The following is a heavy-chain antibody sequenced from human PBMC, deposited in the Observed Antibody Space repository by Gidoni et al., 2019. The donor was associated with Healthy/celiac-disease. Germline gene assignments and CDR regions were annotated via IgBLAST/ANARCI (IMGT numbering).Heavy chain of an antibody. D-gene: IGHD3-10*01. CDR3: ARVPVSLYWFGELLPYYFDY. Sequence: QLQLQESGPGLVKPSETLSLTCTVSGGSISSRSYYWGWIRQPPGKGLEWIGSIYYSGSTYYNPYLKRRVTISVDTSKNQFSLKMSVVTAAETAVYYCARVPVSLYWFGELLPYYFDYWGQGTLVTVSS. J-gene: IGHJ4*02. V-gene: IGHV4-39*01. CDR1: GGSISSRSYY. CDR2: IYYSGST.